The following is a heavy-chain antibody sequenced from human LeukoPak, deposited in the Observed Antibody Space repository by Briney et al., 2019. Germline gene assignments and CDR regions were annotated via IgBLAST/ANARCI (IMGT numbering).Heavy chain of an antibody. Sequence: SETLSLTCTVSGGSISSSSYYWGWIRQPPGKGLEWIGSIYYSGSTYYNPSLKSRVTISVDTSKNQFSLKLSSVTAADTAVYYCARHDIYYDILTGYGWFDPWGQGTLVTVSS. D-gene: IGHD3-9*01. J-gene: IGHJ5*02. V-gene: IGHV4-39*01. CDR2: IYYSGST. CDR3: ARHDIYYDILTGYGWFDP. CDR1: GGSISSSSYY.